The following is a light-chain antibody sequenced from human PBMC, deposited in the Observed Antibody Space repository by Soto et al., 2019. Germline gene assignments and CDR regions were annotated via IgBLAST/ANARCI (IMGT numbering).Light chain of an antibody. CDR1: QRLLHSNGNIF. J-gene: IGKJ2*01. Sequence: EIVMTQSPPSLTVTPGEPASISCSSSQRLLHSNGNIFLDWYLQKPGQSPQLLIYLGFNRASGVPDRVSGSAAGTDFTLKISRVEAEDDGVYYCMQALQTPYTFGQGTKVDIK. CDR2: LGF. V-gene: IGKV2-28*01. CDR3: MQALQTPYT.